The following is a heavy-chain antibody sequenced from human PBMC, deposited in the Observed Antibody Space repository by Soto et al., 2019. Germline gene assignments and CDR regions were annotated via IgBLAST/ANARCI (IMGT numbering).Heavy chain of an antibody. CDR1: GSTFGDYW. V-gene: IGHV3-7*03. CDR3: ARDVYEILGRVVRRLDS. CDR2: LKRDGRER. J-gene: IGHJ4*02. D-gene: IGHD2-8*01. Sequence: GGSLRLSCAASGSTFGDYWMTWVRQAPGKGLEWVANLKRDGRERYYVDSVKGRFSVSRDNAKNSLYLQMNNLRPEDTAVYYCARDVYEILGRVVRRLDSWGQGTLVTV.